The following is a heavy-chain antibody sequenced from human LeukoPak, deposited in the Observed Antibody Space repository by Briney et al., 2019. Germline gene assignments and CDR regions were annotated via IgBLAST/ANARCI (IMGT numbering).Heavy chain of an antibody. Sequence: GGSLRLSCAASGFTFSSYSMNWVRNATGQGMEWVSSISSSSSHIYYEDSVKGRLTISRDNAKDSLYLQMNSLRAEDTAVYYCARSAAAGRIVATFAYWGQGTRVIVSS. J-gene: IGHJ4*02. D-gene: IGHD5-12*01. CDR2: ISSSSSHI. CDR3: ARSAAAGRIVATFAY. V-gene: IGHV3-21*01. CDR1: GFTFSSYS.